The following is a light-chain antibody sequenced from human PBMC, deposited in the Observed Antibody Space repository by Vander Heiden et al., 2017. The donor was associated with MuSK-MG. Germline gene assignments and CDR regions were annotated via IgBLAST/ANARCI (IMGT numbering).Light chain of an antibody. J-gene: IGKJ4*01. CDR2: AAS. CDR1: QGITNY. V-gene: IGKV1-27*01. CDR3: QKADSAPLT. Sequence: DIQMTQSPSSLSASVGDRVTITCRASQGITNYLAWYQQRPGEVPKLPIFAASTLQSGVPSRFSGSGSGTDFTLTISSLQPEDVATYYCQKADSAPLTFGGGTKVEIK.